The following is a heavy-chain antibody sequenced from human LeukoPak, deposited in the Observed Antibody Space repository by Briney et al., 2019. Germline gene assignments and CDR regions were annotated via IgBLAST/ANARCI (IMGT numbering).Heavy chain of an antibody. CDR3: ARHYVWGSNRYYPFDY. CDR1: GGSIDSTNW. CDR2: VYYSGNT. D-gene: IGHD3-16*02. V-gene: IGHV4/OR15-8*02. Sequence: SETLSLTCDVSGGSIDSTNWGNWVRQPPGKGLEWIGSVYYSGNTYYYPSLNSRFTIYIDASKNQFSLRLPSVTAPATAVYYCARHYVWGSNRYYPFDYWGQGTLVTVSS. J-gene: IGHJ4*02.